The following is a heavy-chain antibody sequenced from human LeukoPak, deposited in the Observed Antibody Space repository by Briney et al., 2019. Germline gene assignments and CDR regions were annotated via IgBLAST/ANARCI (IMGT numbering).Heavy chain of an antibody. CDR3: ARDCGYSYGYGPSGIDY. D-gene: IGHD5-18*01. J-gene: IGHJ4*02. Sequence: SETLSLTCTVSGGSIRSSYYYWGWIRQPPGKGLEWIGSIYDSGSTYYNPSLKSRVTISVDTSKNQFSLKLSSVTAADTAVYYCARDCGYSYGYGPSGIDYWGQGTLVTVSS. V-gene: IGHV4-39*02. CDR1: GGSIRSSYYY. CDR2: IYDSGST.